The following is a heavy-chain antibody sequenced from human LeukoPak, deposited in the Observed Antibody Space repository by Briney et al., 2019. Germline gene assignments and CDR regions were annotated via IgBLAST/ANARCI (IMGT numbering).Heavy chain of an antibody. CDR3: AKGPLYYYGDNAWFGP. J-gene: IGHJ5*02. Sequence: AGRSLTLSCAASGFTFSSSAMHWVRQAPGKGLEWVAVVFSDGTYKYYADSVKGRFTISRDNSKNMPFLQMNSLRAEDTAVYYCAKGPLYYYGDNAWFGPWGQGTLVTVSS. CDR1: GFTFSSSA. CDR2: VFSDGTYK. D-gene: IGHD4-17*01. V-gene: IGHV3-30*18.